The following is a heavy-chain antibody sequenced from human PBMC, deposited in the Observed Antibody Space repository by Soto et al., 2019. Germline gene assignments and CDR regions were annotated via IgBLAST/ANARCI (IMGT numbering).Heavy chain of an antibody. CDR2: INPSGGST. Sequence: ASVKVSCKASGYTFTSYYVHWVRQAPGQGLEWMGIINPSGGSTSYAQKFQGRVTMTRDTSASTVYMELSSLRSEDTAVYYCARDSMATQDAFDIWGQGTMVTVSS. CDR3: ARDSMATQDAFDI. CDR1: GYTFTSYY. D-gene: IGHD5-12*01. J-gene: IGHJ3*02. V-gene: IGHV1-46*01.